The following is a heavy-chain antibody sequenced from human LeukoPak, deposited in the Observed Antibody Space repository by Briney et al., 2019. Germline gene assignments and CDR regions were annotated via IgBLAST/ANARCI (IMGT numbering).Heavy chain of an antibody. J-gene: IGHJ6*03. Sequence: KPSETLSLTCTVSGGSISSSSYYWGWIRQPPGKGLEWIGSIYYSGSTYYNPSLKSRVTISVDTSKNQYSLKLSSVTAADTAVYYCARRTRYYYYMDVWGKGTTVTVSS. V-gene: IGHV4-39*01. CDR2: IYYSGST. CDR1: GGSISSSSYY. CDR3: ARRTRYYYYMDV.